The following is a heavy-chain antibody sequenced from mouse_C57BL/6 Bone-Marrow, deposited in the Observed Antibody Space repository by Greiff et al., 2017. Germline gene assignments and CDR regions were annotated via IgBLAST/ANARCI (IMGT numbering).Heavy chain of an antibody. J-gene: IGHJ2*01. CDR3: AREDYYGSSQFDY. CDR1: GYAFSSSW. Sequence: VKLQESGPELVKPGASVKISCKASGYAFSSSWMNWVKQRPGKGLEWIGRIYPGDGDTNYNGKFKGKATLTADKSSSTAYMQLSSLTSEDSAVYFCAREDYYGSSQFDYWGQGTTLTVSS. D-gene: IGHD1-1*01. CDR2: IYPGDGDT. V-gene: IGHV1-82*01.